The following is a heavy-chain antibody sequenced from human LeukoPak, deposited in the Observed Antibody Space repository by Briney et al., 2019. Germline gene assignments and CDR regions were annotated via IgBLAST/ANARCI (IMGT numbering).Heavy chain of an antibody. J-gene: IGHJ5*02. V-gene: IGHV4-4*07. D-gene: IGHD3-10*01. CDR2: IYSSGTI. CDR1: GGSISSYY. Sequence: SETLSLTCSVSGGSISSYYWSWIRQPAGKGLEWIGRIYSSGTITYNPSLQSRVTMSVDTSKNEFSLKMSSVTAADTAVYYCTRDSGTTGEVKFDPWGQGTLVAVSS. CDR3: TRDSGTTGEVKFDP.